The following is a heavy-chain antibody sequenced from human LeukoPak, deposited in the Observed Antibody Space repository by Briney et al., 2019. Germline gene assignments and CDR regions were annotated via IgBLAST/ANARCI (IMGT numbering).Heavy chain of an antibody. CDR3: ARVVDTAMVPDY. CDR1: GYTFTSYG. J-gene: IGHJ4*02. V-gene: IGHV1-18*01. D-gene: IGHD5-18*01. CDR2: ISAYNGNT. Sequence: ASVKVSCKASGYTFTSYGISWVRQAPGQGLEWMGWISAYNGNTNYAQKLQGRVTMTTDTYTSTAYMELRSLRSDDTAVYYCARVVDTAMVPDYWGQGTLVTVSS.